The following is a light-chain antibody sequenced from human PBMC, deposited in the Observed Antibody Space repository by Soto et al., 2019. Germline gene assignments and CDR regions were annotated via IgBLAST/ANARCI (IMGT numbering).Light chain of an antibody. CDR3: QSYDSSYV. V-gene: IGLV1-40*01. CDR1: SSNIGGGYD. Sequence: QSVLTQPPSVSGAPGQRVTISCTGSSSNIGGGYDVHWYQQLPGTAPKLLIYANSNRPSGVPDRFSGSKSGTSASLAITGLQAEDEADYYCQSYDSSYVFGTGTQLTVL. CDR2: ANS. J-gene: IGLJ1*01.